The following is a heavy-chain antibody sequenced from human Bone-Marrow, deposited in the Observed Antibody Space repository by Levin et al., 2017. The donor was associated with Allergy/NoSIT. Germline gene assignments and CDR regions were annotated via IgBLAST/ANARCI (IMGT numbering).Heavy chain of an antibody. Sequence: GGSLRLSCAVSGVTSNNYTLTWVRQPPGKGLEWVSSISSSSAYRHYADSVKGRFTVSRDNAEKSLYLQMNSLRAEDTAIYDCASRLKAPGGLDVWGQGTAVTVSS. V-gene: IGHV3-21*01. CDR1: GVTSNNYT. D-gene: IGHD6-6*01. CDR3: ASRLKAPGGLDV. CDR2: ISSSSAYR. J-gene: IGHJ6*02.